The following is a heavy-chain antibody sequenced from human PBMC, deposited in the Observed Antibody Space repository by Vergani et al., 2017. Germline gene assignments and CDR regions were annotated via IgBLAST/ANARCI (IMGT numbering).Heavy chain of an antibody. J-gene: IGHJ4*02. Sequence: QITLKESGPTLVKPTQTLTLTCTFSGFSLSTSGVGVGWIRQPPGKGLEWLALIYWDDATRYSPSLKRRLTITKDTSKNQVVLTMTNMDPVDTATYYCAAPDHQEGFDYWGQGTLVTVSS. CDR2: IYWDDAT. V-gene: IGHV2-5*02. CDR3: AAPDHQEGFDY. CDR1: GFSLSTSGVG.